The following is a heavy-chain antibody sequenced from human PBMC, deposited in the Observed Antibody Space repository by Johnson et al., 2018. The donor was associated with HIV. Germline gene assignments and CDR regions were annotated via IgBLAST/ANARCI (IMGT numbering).Heavy chain of an antibody. D-gene: IGHD2-15*01. Sequence: QVQLVESGGGVVQPGRSLRLSCAASGVTFSSHAMHWVRQAPGKGLDWVTVISYDGSNKYYADSVKGRFTISRDNSKNTLYLQMNSLRAEDTAVYYCAKSDCSGGSCYSVWRHAFDIWGQGTMVTVSS. CDR3: AKSDCSGGSCYSVWRHAFDI. CDR1: GVTFSSHA. V-gene: IGHV3-30-3*02. J-gene: IGHJ3*02. CDR2: ISYDGSNK.